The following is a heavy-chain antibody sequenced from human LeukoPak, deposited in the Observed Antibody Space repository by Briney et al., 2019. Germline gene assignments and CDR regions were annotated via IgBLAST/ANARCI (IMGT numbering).Heavy chain of an antibody. V-gene: IGHV1-2*04. Sequence: ASVKVSCKASGYTFTGYYMHWVRQAPGQGLEWMGWINPNSGGTNYAQKFQGWVTMTRDTSISTAYMELSRLRSDDTAVYYCARGAVAGTDPLYYFDYWGQGTLVTVSS. D-gene: IGHD6-19*01. CDR1: GYTFTGYY. CDR3: ARGAVAGTDPLYYFDY. J-gene: IGHJ4*02. CDR2: INPNSGGT.